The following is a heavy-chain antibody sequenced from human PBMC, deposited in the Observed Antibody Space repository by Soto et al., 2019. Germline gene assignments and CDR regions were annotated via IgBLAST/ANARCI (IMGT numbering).Heavy chain of an antibody. Sequence: AXVNVSCWTSCYIFSVYYMHCVLQAPGQGLEWMGWINPNSGVTSYAQKFQGRATMSRDTSITTVYMELRRLTSDDTAMYYCARDGVVVAFWKPMWFDPWGQGTQVTVSS. D-gene: IGHD2-15*01. V-gene: IGHV1-2*02. CDR2: INPNSGVT. CDR3: ARDGVVVAFWKPMWFDP. J-gene: IGHJ5*02. CDR1: CYIFSVYY.